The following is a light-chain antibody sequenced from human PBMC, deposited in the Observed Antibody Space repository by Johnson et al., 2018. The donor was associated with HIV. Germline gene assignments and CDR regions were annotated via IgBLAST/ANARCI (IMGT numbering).Light chain of an antibody. J-gene: IGLJ1*01. CDR2: DND. CDR3: GTWDNSLNSPV. Sequence: QSVLTQPPSVSAAPGQKVTISCSGTSSNIGNNYVSWYQHLPGTAPKVLIYDNDKRPSGIPDRFSGSKSGTSATLGITGLQTGDEADYYCGTWDNSLNSPVFGTGTKVTVL. V-gene: IGLV1-51*01. CDR1: SSNIGNNY.